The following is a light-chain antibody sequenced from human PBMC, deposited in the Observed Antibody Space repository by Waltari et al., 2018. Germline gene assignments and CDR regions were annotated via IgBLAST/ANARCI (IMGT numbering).Light chain of an antibody. J-gene: IGKJ2*03. Sequence: DIQMTQSPSTLSAFVGDRVTIICRASQNIGTWVAWYQQKPGKAHKLLIYRASNLESGVPSRFSGSGSGTEFTLTISSLQPDDLATYYCQQYNSDLGYSLGQGTKLEIK. CDR1: QNIGTW. V-gene: IGKV1-5*03. CDR2: RAS. CDR3: QQYNSDLGYS.